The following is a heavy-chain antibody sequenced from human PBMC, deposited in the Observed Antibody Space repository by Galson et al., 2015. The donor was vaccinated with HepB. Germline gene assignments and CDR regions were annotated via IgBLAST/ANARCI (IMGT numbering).Heavy chain of an antibody. D-gene: IGHD5-18*01. CDR1: GFTVSSNY. V-gene: IGHV3-53*01. Sequence: SLRLSCAASGFTVSSNYMSWVRQAPGKGLEWVSVIYSGGSTYYADSVKGRFTISRDNSKNTLYLQMNSLRAEDTAVYYCARAAMGADYYYYYYYMDVWGKGTTVTVSS. CDR2: IYSGGST. CDR3: ARAAMGADYYYYYYYMDV. J-gene: IGHJ6*03.